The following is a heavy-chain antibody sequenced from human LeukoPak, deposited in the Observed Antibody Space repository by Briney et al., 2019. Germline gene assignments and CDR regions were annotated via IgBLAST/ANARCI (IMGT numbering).Heavy chain of an antibody. CDR2: IYYSGST. Sequence: SETLSLTCTVSGGSISSYYWSWIRQPPGKGLEWIGYIYYSGSTNYNPSLKSRVTISVDTSKNQFSLKLSSVTAADTAVYYCASPGPLYSSGWYFNYWGQGTLVTVSS. CDR1: GGSISSYY. D-gene: IGHD6-19*01. V-gene: IGHV4-59*08. J-gene: IGHJ4*02. CDR3: ASPGPLYSSGWYFNY.